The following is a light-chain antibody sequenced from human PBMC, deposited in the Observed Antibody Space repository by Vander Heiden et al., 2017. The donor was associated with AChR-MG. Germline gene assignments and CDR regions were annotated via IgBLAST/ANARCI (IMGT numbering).Light chain of an antibody. V-gene: IGLV1-36*01. CDR2: GT. J-gene: IGLJ2*01. CDR1: NGNVGGYP. CDR3: STWDSSLSAVV. Sequence: QSALTQEASGPGTVGQKVTLSCTGNNGNVGGYPVRWYLPISHGAPKTVMFGTSLPSGIPDRFSASKSGTPASLPISGLQAEVDADYFCSTWDSSLSAVVFGGGTKLTV.